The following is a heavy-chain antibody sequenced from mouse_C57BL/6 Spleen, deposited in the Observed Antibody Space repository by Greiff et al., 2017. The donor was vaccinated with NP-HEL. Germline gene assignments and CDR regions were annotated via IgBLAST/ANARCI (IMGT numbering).Heavy chain of an antibody. CDR1: GFTFSSYA. CDR3: TRSADGYYPAY. V-gene: IGHV5-9-1*02. CDR2: ISSGGDYI. Sequence: LQQSGEGLVKPGGSLKLSCAASGFTFSSYAMSWVRQTPEKRLEWVAYISSGGDYIYYADTVKGRFTISRDNARNTLYLQMSSLKSEDTAMYYCTRSADGYYPAYWSQGTLVTVCA. J-gene: IGHJ3*01. D-gene: IGHD2-3*01.